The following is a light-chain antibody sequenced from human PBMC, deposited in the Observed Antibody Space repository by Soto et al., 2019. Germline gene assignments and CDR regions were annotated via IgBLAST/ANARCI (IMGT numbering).Light chain of an antibody. CDR2: NTS. CDR1: QSVGSY. V-gene: IGKV3-11*01. J-gene: IGKJ5*01. CDR3: QQRTNRPPIT. Sequence: EIVLTQSPATLSLSPGERATLSSRASQSVGSYLAWYQQKPGQAPRLLIFNTSNRATGIPARFSGSGSGTDFTLTISGLEPEDFAVYYCQQRTNRPPITFGQGTRLEIK.